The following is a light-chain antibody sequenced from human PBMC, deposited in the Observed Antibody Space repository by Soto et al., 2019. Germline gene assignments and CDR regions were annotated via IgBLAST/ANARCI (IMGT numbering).Light chain of an antibody. Sequence: QSDLTQAASGSGAPLQSSTISCTGTSSDIGVYNFVSWYQHHPGKAPKLIIYDVSNRPSGVSIRFSGSKSDNTASLTISGLQPEDEADYHCGSYTTSNTRQIVFGTGTKVTVL. CDR2: DVS. CDR1: SSDIGVYNF. CDR3: GSYTTSNTRQIV. V-gene: IGLV2-14*03. J-gene: IGLJ1*01.